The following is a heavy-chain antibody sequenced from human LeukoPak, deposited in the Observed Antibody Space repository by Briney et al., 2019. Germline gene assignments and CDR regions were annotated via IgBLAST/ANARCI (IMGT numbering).Heavy chain of an antibody. Sequence: GGSLRLSCAASGFTFSSYGMHWVRQAPGKGLEWVAVIWYDGSNKYYADSVKGRFTISRDNSKNTLYLQMNSLRAEDTAVYYCAKLGFGESPYYFDYWGQGTLVTVSS. CDR2: IWYDGSNK. J-gene: IGHJ4*02. D-gene: IGHD3-10*01. CDR3: AKLGFGESPYYFDY. CDR1: GFTFSSYG. V-gene: IGHV3-33*06.